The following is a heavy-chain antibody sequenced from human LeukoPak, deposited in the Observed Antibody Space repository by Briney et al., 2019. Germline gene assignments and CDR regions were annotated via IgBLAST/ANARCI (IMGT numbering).Heavy chain of an antibody. CDR1: GYTFTSYY. Sequence: ASVKVSCKASGYTFTSYYMHWVRQAPGQGLEWMGIINPSGGSTSYAQKFQGRVTMTRDMSTSTVYMELSSLRSEDTAVYYCARADEYCSSTSCYMIHAFAYWGQGTLVTVSS. D-gene: IGHD2-2*02. CDR2: INPSGGST. V-gene: IGHV1-46*01. J-gene: IGHJ4*02. CDR3: ARADEYCSSTSCYMIHAFAY.